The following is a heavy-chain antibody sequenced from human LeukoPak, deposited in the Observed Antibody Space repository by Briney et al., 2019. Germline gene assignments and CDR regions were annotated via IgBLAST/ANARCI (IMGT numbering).Heavy chain of an antibody. CDR3: ARRGYDFWSGYYTGYFDY. CDR1: GGSISSYY. CDR2: IYYSGST. D-gene: IGHD3-3*01. Sequence: PSETLSLTCTVSGGSISSYYWSWIRQPPGKGLEWIGYIYYSGSTNYNPPLKSRVTISVDTSKNQFSLKLSSVTAADTAVYYCARRGYDFWSGYYTGYFDYWGQGTLVTVSS. V-gene: IGHV4-59*08. J-gene: IGHJ4*02.